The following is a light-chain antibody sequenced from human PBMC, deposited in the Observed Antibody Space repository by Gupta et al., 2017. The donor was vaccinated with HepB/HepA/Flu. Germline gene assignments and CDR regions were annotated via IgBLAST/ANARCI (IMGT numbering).Light chain of an antibody. CDR3: SSYTSSSTPWV. CDR1: SSDVGGYHY. Sequence: SALTQPASVSGSPGQSITIACTGTSSDVGGYHYVSWYQQHPGKDPKRMIYEVSNRPSGVSHRFSGSKSGNNASLTTTGLQAEDEADYYCSSYTSSSTPWVFGGGTKLTVL. CDR2: EVS. V-gene: IGLV2-14*01. J-gene: IGLJ3*02.